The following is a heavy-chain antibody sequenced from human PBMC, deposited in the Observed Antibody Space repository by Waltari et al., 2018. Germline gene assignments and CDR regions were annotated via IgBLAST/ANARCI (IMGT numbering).Heavy chain of an antibody. CDR1: GGPISRSY. CDR2: IYTSGST. D-gene: IGHD3-22*01. CDR3: ARGSSGYYYG. Sequence: QVQLQESGPGLVKPSETLSLTCTVPGGPISRSYWSWCRQPAGKGLEWIGRIYTSGSTNYNPSLKSRVTMSLDTSKNQFSLKLNSVTAADTAVYYCARGSSGYYYGWGQGTLVTVSS. V-gene: IGHV4-4*07. J-gene: IGHJ4*02.